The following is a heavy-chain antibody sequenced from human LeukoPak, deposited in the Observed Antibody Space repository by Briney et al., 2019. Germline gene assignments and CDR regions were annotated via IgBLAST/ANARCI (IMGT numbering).Heavy chain of an antibody. J-gene: IGHJ4*02. V-gene: IGHV4-39*01. D-gene: IGHD6-6*01. CDR1: GGSISSSNYY. CDR3: ARHEPYSTSRHFDS. Sequence: SETLSLTCTVSGGSISSSNYYWGWIRQPPGKGLQWIGSIYFSGSTYYNPSLKSRVTISVDTSKSHFSLKLSSVNAADSAVYYCARHEPYSTSRHFDSWGQGTLVTVSS. CDR2: IYFSGST.